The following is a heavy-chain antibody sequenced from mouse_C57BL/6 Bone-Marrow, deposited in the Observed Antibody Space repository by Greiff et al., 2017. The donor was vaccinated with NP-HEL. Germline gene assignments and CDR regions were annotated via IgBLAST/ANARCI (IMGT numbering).Heavy chain of an antibody. CDR3: AREDDGYYAMDD. V-gene: IGHV5-9*01. CDR2: ISGGGGNT. CDR1: GFTFSSYT. J-gene: IGHJ4*01. Sequence: EVMLVESGGGLVKPGGSLKLSCAASGFTFSSYTMSWVRQTPEKRLEWVATISGGGGNTYYPDSVKGRFTIARDNAKNTLYLQMSSLRADDTALYYCAREDDGYYAMDDWGQGTSVTVSS. D-gene: IGHD2-3*01.